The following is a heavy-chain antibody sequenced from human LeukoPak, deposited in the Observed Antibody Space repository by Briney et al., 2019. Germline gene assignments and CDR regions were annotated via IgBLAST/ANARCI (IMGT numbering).Heavy chain of an antibody. CDR1: GGSFSGYY. V-gene: IGHV4-34*01. Sequence: SETLSLTCAVYGGSFSGYYWSWIRQPPGKGLEWIGEINHSGSTNYNPSLKSRVTISVDTSKNQFPLKLSSVTAADTAVYYCARDAIGSGSTDYWGQGTLVTVSS. J-gene: IGHJ4*02. CDR3: ARDAIGSGSTDY. CDR2: INHSGST. D-gene: IGHD3-10*01.